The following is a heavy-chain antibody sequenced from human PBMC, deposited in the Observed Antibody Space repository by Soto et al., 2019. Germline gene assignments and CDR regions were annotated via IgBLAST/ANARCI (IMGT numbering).Heavy chain of an antibody. CDR1: GGSISSDDYY. D-gene: IGHD3-10*01. CDR2: TYYSGST. V-gene: IGHV4-30-4*01. J-gene: IGHJ4*02. CDR3: ARDNLVRGLFDN. Sequence: SETLSLTCTVSGGSISSDDYYWSWIRQPPGKGLEWIGYTYYSGSTDYNPSLKSRVTILVDTSKNQFSLRLSAVTAVDTAVYYCARDNLVRGLFDNWGQGTLVTVFS.